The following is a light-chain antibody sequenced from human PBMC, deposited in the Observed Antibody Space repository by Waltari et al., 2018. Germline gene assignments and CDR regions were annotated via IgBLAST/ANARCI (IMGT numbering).Light chain of an antibody. Sequence: DSLFTESPVTLSLTPGERATLSCRASPNVRREYLAWYQHKPGQSPRLPIFGASRRATGIPERFSGTGSWTDFTLTISRLEPEDFALYYCQHYGSSLWTFGQGPKVEIK. CDR3: QHYGSSLWT. V-gene: IGKV3-20*01. CDR1: PNVRREY. CDR2: GAS. J-gene: IGKJ1*01.